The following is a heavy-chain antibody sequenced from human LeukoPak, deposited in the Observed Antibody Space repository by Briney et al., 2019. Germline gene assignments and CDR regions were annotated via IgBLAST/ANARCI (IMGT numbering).Heavy chain of an antibody. CDR3: ASGTDNRKLGY. J-gene: IGHJ4*02. V-gene: IGHV4-34*01. D-gene: IGHD1-14*01. Sequence: SETLSLTCAVSGDSLSGHYWHWIRQPPGKGLEWIGEIHAIEGTNYNPSLRSRVTVSLDTSNNQSSLKMSSVTAADTAVYYCASGTDNRKLGYWGQGTLVTVSS. CDR1: GDSLSGHY. CDR2: IHAIEGT.